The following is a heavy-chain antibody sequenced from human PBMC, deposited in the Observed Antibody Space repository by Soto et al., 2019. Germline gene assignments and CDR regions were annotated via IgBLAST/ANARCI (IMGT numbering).Heavy chain of an antibody. CDR1: GFTVSSDY. Sequence: PGGSLRLSCAASGFTVSSDYMSWVRQAPGKGLEWVSVIYRGGSTYYADSVKGRFTISRDSSKNTLYLQMNSLRAEDTAVYYCAREGYYDSSGYFYLNYWGQGTLVTVS. D-gene: IGHD3-22*01. J-gene: IGHJ4*02. V-gene: IGHV3-53*01. CDR2: IYRGGST. CDR3: AREGYYDSSGYFYLNY.